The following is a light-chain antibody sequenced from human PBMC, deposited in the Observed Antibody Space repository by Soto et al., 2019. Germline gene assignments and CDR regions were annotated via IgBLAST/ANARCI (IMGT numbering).Light chain of an antibody. CDR2: TPN. Sequence: QSVLTQPPSMSASPGQTITISCSGARSNIGKNTLNWFQQLPGTAPNLLISTPNHRPSGVRDRFSASKSGTSASLTISGLRSDDEAAYYCAAWDDILNIVVFGGGTKLTVL. CDR1: RSNIGKNT. J-gene: IGLJ2*01. CDR3: AAWDDILNIVV. V-gene: IGLV1-44*01.